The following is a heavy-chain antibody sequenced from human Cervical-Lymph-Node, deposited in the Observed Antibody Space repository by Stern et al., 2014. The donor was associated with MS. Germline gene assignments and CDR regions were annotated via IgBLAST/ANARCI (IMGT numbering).Heavy chain of an antibody. J-gene: IGHJ4*02. V-gene: IGHV3-30-3*01. Sequence: VQLVQSGGGVVQLGRFLRLSCAASGFTCSSYAMHWVRQAPVKGLEWVAVISYDGSNKYYADSMKGRLSICMNNLTNTLYMTNNSLRAEDTAVYYCARDTPYYDSSGYYPDYWGQGTLFTFSS. D-gene: IGHD3-22*01. CDR1: GFTCSSYA. CDR2: ISYDGSNK. CDR3: ARDTPYYDSSGYYPDY.